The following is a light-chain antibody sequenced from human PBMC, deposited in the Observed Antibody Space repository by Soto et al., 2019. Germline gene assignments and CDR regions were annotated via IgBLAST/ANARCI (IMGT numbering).Light chain of an antibody. Sequence: ETVMTQFPATLSVSPGERATLSCRASQSVSSNLAWYQHKPGQAPRLLIYGASTRATGIPARFSGSGSGTDFTRTITRLQSEDFAVYYCQQYNNWPPWTFGQGTQVEIK. J-gene: IGKJ1*01. V-gene: IGKV3-15*01. CDR3: QQYNNWPPWT. CDR2: GAS. CDR1: QSVSSN.